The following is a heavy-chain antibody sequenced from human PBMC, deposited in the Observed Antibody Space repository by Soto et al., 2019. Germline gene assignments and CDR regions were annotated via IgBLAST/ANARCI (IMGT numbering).Heavy chain of an antibody. CDR3: ARDPQFSGSLSGGGDAFDS. V-gene: IGHV1-18*01. Sequence: ASVKVSCKASGYTFTTSAISWVRQAPGQGLEWMGWISPYNGNTFFAQKFQGRVTMATDTSTNTAHMELQSLISDDTAVYYCARDPQFSGSLSGGGDAFDSWGQGTMVTV. CDR2: ISPYNGNT. CDR1: GYTFTTSA. D-gene: IGHD1-26*01. J-gene: IGHJ3*02.